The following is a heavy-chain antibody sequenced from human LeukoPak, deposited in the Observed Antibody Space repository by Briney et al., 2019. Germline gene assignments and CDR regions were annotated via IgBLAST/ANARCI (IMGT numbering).Heavy chain of an antibody. CDR1: GFTFGTYA. Sequence: GGSLRLSCAASGFTFGTYAMNWVRQAPGKGLEWVSVISSGGSTSYADSVKGRCTISRDNSKNTVYLQMNSLRAEDTAIYYCARDWGYWGQGILVTVSS. V-gene: IGHV3-23*01. J-gene: IGHJ4*02. CDR2: ISSGGST. CDR3: ARDWGY. D-gene: IGHD7-27*01.